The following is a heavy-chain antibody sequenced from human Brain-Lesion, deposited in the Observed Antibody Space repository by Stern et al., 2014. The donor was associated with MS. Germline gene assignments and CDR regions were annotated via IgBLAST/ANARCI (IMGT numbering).Heavy chain of an antibody. D-gene: IGHD6-6*01. CDR1: GYRFTSNW. CDR3: ARRGDSSSSGFDY. J-gene: IGHJ4*02. Sequence: EVQLVESGAEVKKPGESLKISCKGSGYRFTSNWIGWVGQMPGKGPEWVGIIWPGDSDPRYSPSFQGQVTISADKSISTAYLQWSSLQASDTAMYYCARRGDSSSSGFDYWGQGTLVIVSS. CDR2: IWPGDSDP. V-gene: IGHV5-51*01.